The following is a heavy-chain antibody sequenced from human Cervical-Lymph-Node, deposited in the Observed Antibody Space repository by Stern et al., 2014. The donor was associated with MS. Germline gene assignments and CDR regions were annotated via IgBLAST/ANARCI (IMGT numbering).Heavy chain of an antibody. CDR2: IYWNGDK. CDR3: ARRPRDFNYGNYYFDS. J-gene: IGHJ4*02. D-gene: IGHD3-10*01. CDR1: GFSLSTSGVG. Sequence: SGPTLVKPTQTLTLTCTFSGFSLSTSGVGVGWIRQPPGKAPEWLALIYWNGDKHYSPSLKSRLTITKDTSKNQVVLTMTNLDPVDTATYYCARRPRDFNYGNYYFDSWGQGTLVTVSS. V-gene: IGHV2-5*01.